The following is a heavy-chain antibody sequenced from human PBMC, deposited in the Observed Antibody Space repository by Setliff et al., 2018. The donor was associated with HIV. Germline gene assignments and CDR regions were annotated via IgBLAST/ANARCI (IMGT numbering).Heavy chain of an antibody. Sequence: ASVKVSCKASGYTFTSYAISWVRQAPGQGLEWMGWISAYSGNTHYAQGLQDRVTMTTDTSTSTAYMDLRSLRSDDMAVYYCARHPSGWYGDYFFDYWGQGTLVTVS. CDR1: GYTFTSYA. J-gene: IGHJ4*02. CDR2: ISAYSGNT. V-gene: IGHV1-18*03. D-gene: IGHD4-17*01. CDR3: ARHPSGWYGDYFFDY.